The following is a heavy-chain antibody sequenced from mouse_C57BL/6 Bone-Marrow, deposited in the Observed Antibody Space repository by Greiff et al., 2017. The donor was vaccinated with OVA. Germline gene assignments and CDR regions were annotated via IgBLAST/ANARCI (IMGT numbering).Heavy chain of an antibody. V-gene: IGHV5-9*01. CDR3: ARVYYYYFGY. D-gene: IGHD1-1*01. Sequence: EVQLVESGGGLVKPGGSLKLSCAASGFTFSSYTMSWVRQTPEKRLEWVATISGGGGNTYYPDSVKGRFPISRDNAKNTLYLQMSSLRSEDTALYYCARVYYYYFGYWGQGNTPTVPS. CDR2: ISGGGGNT. J-gene: IGHJ2*01. CDR1: GFTFSSYT.